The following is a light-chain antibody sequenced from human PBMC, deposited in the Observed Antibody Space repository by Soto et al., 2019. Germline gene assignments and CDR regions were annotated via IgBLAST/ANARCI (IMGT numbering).Light chain of an antibody. CDR1: QSISTY. Sequence: EIVLTQSPVTLSLSLWERATLSCRAGQSISTYLAWYQQKSGQAPRLLIYDASNRATGIPDRFSGSGSGTDFTLTISRLEPEDFAVYYCQQYGSSGTFGQGTKVDIK. CDR3: QQYGSSGT. V-gene: IGKV3-20*01. CDR2: DAS. J-gene: IGKJ1*01.